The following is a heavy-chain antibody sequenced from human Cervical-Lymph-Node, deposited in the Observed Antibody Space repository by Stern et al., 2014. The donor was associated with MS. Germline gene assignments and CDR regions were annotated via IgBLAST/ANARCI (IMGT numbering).Heavy chain of an antibody. D-gene: IGHD3-10*01. Sequence: VQLVESGAEVKQPGASVKVSCKASGYTFTSYNIHWVRRAPGQGLEWMGLINPGGGTTNYAQKFQGRITVTRDTSTSTVYMALSSLRSEDTAVCYCARRGGDFWGQGTLVTVSS. V-gene: IGHV1-46*01. CDR1: GYTFTSYN. J-gene: IGHJ4*02. CDR3: ARRGGDF. CDR2: INPGGGTT.